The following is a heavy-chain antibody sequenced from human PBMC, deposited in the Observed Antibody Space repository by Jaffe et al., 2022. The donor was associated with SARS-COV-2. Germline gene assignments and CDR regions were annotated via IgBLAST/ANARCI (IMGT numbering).Heavy chain of an antibody. V-gene: IGHV3-23*01. CDR3: AKDRGGYCSSTSCQNYFDY. CDR1: GFTFSSYA. J-gene: IGHJ4*02. CDR2: ISGSGGST. Sequence: EVQLLESGGGLVQPGGSLRLSCAASGFTFSSYAMSWVRQAPGKGLEWVSAISGSGGSTYYADSVKGRFTISRDNSKNTLYLQMNSLRAEDTAVYYCAKDRGGYCSSTSCQNYFDYWGQGTLVTVSS. D-gene: IGHD2-2*01.